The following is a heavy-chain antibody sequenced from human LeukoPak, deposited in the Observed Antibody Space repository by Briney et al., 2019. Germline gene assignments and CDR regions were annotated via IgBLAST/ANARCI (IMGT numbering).Heavy chain of an antibody. V-gene: IGHV4-38-2*02. Sequence: SETLSLTCTVSGYSISSGYYWGWIRQPPGKGLEWIGSIYHSGSTYYNPSLKNRVTISVDTSKNQFSLKLSSVTAADTAVYYCASFIVVVPAAICYFDYWGQGTLVTVSS. J-gene: IGHJ4*02. CDR2: IYHSGST. CDR3: ASFIVVVPAAICYFDY. D-gene: IGHD2-2*01. CDR1: GYSISSGYY.